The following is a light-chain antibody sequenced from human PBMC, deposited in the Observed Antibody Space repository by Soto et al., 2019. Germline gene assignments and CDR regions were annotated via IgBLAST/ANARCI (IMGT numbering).Light chain of an antibody. J-gene: IGLJ1*01. CDR3: SSYAGSNTRYV. CDR2: EVS. CDR1: SSDVGGYNY. V-gene: IGLV2-8*01. Sequence: QSVLTQPPSASGSPGQSVTISCTGTSSDVGGYNYASWYQQHPGKAPKLMIYEVSKRPSGVPDRFSGSKSGNTASLTVSGLQAEGEADYYCSSYAGSNTRYVFGTGTKVTVL.